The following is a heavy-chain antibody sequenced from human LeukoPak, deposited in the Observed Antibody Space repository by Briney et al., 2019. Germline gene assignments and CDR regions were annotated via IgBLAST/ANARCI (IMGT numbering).Heavy chain of an antibody. Sequence: PGRSLRLSCAASGFTFSNNAMHWVRQAPGKGLEWVAVISYDGSNKYYADSVKVRFTISRDNSKNTLYLQMNSLRAEDTAVYYCARTPGYSYYSGLDVWGQGTAVTVSS. CDR1: GFTFSNNA. CDR3: ARTPGYSYYSGLDV. J-gene: IGHJ6*02. D-gene: IGHD5-12*01. V-gene: IGHV3-30*04. CDR2: ISYDGSNK.